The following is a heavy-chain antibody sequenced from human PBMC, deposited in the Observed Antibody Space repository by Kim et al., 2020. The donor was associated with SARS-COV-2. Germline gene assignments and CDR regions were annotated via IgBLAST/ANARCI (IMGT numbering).Heavy chain of an antibody. CDR2: IIPILGIA. D-gene: IGHD2-2*01. CDR1: GGTFSSYA. Sequence: SVKVSCKASGGTFSSYAISWVRQAPGQGLEWMGRIIPILGIANYAQNFQGRVTITADKSTSTAYMELSSLRSEDTAVYYCAREYCSSTSCYHFDYWGQG. CDR3: AREYCSSTSCYHFDY. V-gene: IGHV1-69*04. J-gene: IGHJ4*02.